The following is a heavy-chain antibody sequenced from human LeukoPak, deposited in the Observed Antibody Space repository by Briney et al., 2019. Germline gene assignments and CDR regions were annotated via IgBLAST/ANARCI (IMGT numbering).Heavy chain of an antibody. J-gene: IGHJ5*02. D-gene: IGHD5-18*01. CDR1: GFTFSSYE. CDR2: ISSSGSTI. CDR3: ASGYTYRKGWFDP. V-gene: IGHV3-48*03. Sequence: GGSLRLSCAASGFTFSSYEMNWVRQAPGKGLEWVSYISSSGSTIYYADSVKGRFTISRDDSKNVLFLQMNSLRAEDTAVYYCASGYTYRKGWFDPGGQGTLVTVSS.